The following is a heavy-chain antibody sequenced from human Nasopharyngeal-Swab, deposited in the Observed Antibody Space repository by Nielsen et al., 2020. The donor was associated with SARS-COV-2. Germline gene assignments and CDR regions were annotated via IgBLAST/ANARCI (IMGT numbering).Heavy chain of an antibody. CDR3: ARGVEVDY. Sequence: GESLKISCAASGFTFSSYSMNWVRQAPGKGLEWVSYISSSSSTIYYADSVKGRFTISRDNAKNSLYLQMNSLRAEDTAVYYCARGVEVDYWGQGTLVTVSS. CDR1: GFTFSSYS. J-gene: IGHJ4*02. CDR2: ISSSSSTI. V-gene: IGHV3-48*01. D-gene: IGHD5-24*01.